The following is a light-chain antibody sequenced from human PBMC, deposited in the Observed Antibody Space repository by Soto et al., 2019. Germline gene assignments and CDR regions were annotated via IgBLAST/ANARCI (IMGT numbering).Light chain of an antibody. CDR1: SSDVGGYDY. CDR3: SSYTNSGTVL. J-gene: IGLJ2*01. V-gene: IGLV2-14*01. Sequence: QSALTQPASVSGSPGQSITISCTGTSSDVGGYDYVSWYQQYAGKAPKLTIYNVRNRPSGVSNRFSGSKSGNTASLTISGLQPEDEADYFCSSYTNSGTVLFGGGTKLTRP. CDR2: NVR.